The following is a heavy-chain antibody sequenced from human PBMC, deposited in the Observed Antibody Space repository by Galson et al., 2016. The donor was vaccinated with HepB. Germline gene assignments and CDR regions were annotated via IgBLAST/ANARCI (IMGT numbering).Heavy chain of an antibody. CDR3: ARDEISGTTGDY. CDR2: ISGTGSNT. V-gene: IGHV3-23*01. D-gene: IGHD1-7*01. J-gene: IGHJ4*02. Sequence: LRLSCAASGFALSAYAMAWVRQAPGKGLEWVSAISGTGSNTYYGDSVKGRFTISRDNSKNLTYLQMNSLRAEDTAVDYCARDEISGTTGDYWGQGTLVTVSS. CDR1: GFALSAYA.